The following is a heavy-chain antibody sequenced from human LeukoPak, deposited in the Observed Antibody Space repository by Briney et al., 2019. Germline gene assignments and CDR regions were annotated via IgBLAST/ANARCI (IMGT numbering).Heavy chain of an antibody. D-gene: IGHD3-10*01. CDR3: AKDGPLLWFGPTDA. J-gene: IGHJ5*02. Sequence: GGSLRLSCVSSGFTFSTYGMSWVRQAPGKGLEWVTAVSSTGSGTYYPDSLKGRFIISRDNSQNTVFLQMNSLRPEDTAFYFCAKDGPLLWFGPTDAWGQGILVTVSS. CDR1: GFTFSTYG. V-gene: IGHV3-23*01. CDR2: VSSTGSGT.